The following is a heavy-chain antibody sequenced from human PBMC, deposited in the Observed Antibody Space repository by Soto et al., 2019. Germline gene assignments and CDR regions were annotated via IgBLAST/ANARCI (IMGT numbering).Heavy chain of an antibody. V-gene: IGHV3-7*03. CDR2: IKFDGSEK. CDR3: VKDGGYCSSATCYSPRNHYFDA. CDR1: GFDFSVYW. J-gene: IGHJ5*02. D-gene: IGHD2-2*01. Sequence: GGSLRLSCAASGFDFSVYWMSWVRQAPGKGPEWVANIKFDGSEKQYVDSVKGRFTISRDNARNSVFLQMNSLRAGDTAGYYCVKDGGYCSSATCYSPRNHYFDAWGQGTLVTVSS.